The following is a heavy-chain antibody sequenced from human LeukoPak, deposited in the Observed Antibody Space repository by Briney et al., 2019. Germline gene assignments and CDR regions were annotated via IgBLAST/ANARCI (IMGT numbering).Heavy chain of an antibody. CDR3: ASLMGDRR. V-gene: IGHV3-23*01. Sequence: GGSLRLSCEASGFTFSTYAMSWVRQAPGKGLEWVSGISGSGDSTYYADSVKGRFTISRDNAKNTLYLQMNSLRAEDTAVYYCASLMGDRRWGQGTLVTVSS. D-gene: IGHD3-16*01. CDR2: ISGSGDST. J-gene: IGHJ4*02. CDR1: GFTFSTYA.